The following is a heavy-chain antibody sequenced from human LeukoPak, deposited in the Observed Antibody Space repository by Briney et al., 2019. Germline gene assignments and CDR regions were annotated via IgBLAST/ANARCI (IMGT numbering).Heavy chain of an antibody. CDR2: ISAYNGNT. V-gene: IGHV1-18*04. CDR3: ARDLLGSYYDILTAYSIPPFDY. Sequence: GASVKVSCKASGDTFTSYGISWVRQAPGQGLEWMGWISAYNGNTNYAQKLQGTVTMTTDTSTSTAYMEMRSLRSDDPAVYYCARDLLGSYYDILTAYSIPPFDYWGQGTLVTVSS. J-gene: IGHJ4*02. CDR1: GDTFTSYG. D-gene: IGHD3-9*01.